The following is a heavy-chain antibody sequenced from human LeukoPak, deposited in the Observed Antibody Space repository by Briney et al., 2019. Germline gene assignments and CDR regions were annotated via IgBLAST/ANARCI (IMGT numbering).Heavy chain of an antibody. CDR2: IASETYSGTA. V-gene: IGHV3-49*04. CDR1: GFTFGDYA. J-gene: IGHJ4*02. CDR3: TRDQTPYY. Sequence: GGSLRLSCTASGFTFGDYAMTWVRQAPGKGLEWVGFIASETYSGTAEYAASVKGRFTISRDDSKSIAYLQMNSLKTEDTAVYYCTRDQTPYYWGQGTLVTVSS.